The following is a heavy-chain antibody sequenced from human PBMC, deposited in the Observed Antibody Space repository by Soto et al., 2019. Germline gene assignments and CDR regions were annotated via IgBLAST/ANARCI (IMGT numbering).Heavy chain of an antibody. D-gene: IGHD4-17*01. J-gene: IGHJ4*01. CDR3: AGVFSETDDYGDRLSHY. Sequence: QVQLQESGPGLVKPSGTLSLTCAVSGGSISSSNCWSWVRQPPGKRLEWIGEIYHSGRTNYNPSLKSGLTISGDKTKNQFSLQVRPVTAAATAGYHCAGVFSETDDYGDRLSHYWGQGTPVTVSS. CDR1: GGSISSSNC. CDR2: IYHSGRT. V-gene: IGHV4-4*02.